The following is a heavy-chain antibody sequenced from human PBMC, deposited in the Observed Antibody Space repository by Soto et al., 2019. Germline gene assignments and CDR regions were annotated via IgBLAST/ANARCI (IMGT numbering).Heavy chain of an antibody. Sequence: QVQLVQPGAEVRKPGASVKVSCKASGDIFTNFDFNWVRQATGQGLEWIGWMRANSGDTGHDQKFQCRVSMTRDTSMSTAYMELSSLRAEDTAVYYCARYIYGQGFKAWGQGTLVFVSS. CDR3: ARYIYGQGFKA. CDR1: GDIFTNFD. V-gene: IGHV1-8*01. J-gene: IGHJ5*02. D-gene: IGHD3-3*02. CDR2: MRANSGDT.